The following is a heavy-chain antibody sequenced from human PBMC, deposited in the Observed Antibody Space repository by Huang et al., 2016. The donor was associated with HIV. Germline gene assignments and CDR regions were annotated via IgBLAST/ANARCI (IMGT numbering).Heavy chain of an antibody. V-gene: IGHV4-59*01. D-gene: IGHD5-12*01. CDR2: IYYSGST. J-gene: IGHJ3*02. CDR3: ARGPSPWLQEAFDI. CDR1: GGSISSYY. Sequence: QVQLQESGPGLVKPSETLSLTCTVSGGSISSYYWSWIRQPPGKGLECNGYIYYSGSTNYNHSRKSRVTISVDTSKNQCSLKLRSVTAADTAVYYCARGPSPWLQEAFDIWGQGTMVTVSS.